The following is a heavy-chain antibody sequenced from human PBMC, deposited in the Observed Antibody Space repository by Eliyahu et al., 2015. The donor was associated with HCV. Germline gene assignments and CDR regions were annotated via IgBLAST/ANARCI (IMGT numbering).Heavy chain of an antibody. J-gene: IGHJ5*02. D-gene: IGHD6-19*01. Sequence: QVQLQESGPGLVKPSETLSLTCTVPGGSIPXXYXXWXRRPPGTGLXSSWYIDPSGSTNYTPPLKSRVTISLDTSKNQFSLNLTSVTAADTAVYYCASGGGGIAVAGTGGWFDPWGQGTLVTVSS. CDR2: IDPSGST. CDR1: GGSIPXXY. CDR3: ASGGGGIAVAGTGGWFDP. V-gene: IGHV4-59*01.